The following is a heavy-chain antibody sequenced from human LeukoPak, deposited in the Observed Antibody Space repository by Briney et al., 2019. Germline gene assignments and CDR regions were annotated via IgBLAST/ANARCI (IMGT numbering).Heavy chain of an antibody. V-gene: IGHV3-23*01. CDR2: ISSSGGST. CDR1: GFTFSSYA. Sequence: GGSLRLSCAASGFTFSSYAMSWVRQAPGKGLEWVSAISSSGGSTYYADPVKGRFTISRVNSKNTLYLQMNSLRAEDTAVYYCAKDGLNYYDSSGYYYAFDIWGQGTMVTVSS. J-gene: IGHJ3*02. CDR3: AKDGLNYYDSSGYYYAFDI. D-gene: IGHD3-22*01.